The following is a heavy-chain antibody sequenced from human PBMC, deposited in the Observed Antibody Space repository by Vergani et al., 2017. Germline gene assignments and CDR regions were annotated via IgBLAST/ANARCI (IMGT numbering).Heavy chain of an antibody. CDR1: GGSISSGAYY. Sequence: QVQLQESGPGLVKPSQTLSLTCTVSGGSISSGAYYWSWIRQHPGKGLEWIGYIYYSGSTYYNPSLKSRVTISVDTSKNQFSLKLSSVTAADTAVYYCARVDYYDSSGYYSFQHWGQGTLVTVSS. V-gene: IGHV4-31*03. CDR3: ARVDYYDSSGYYSFQH. CDR2: IYYSGST. J-gene: IGHJ1*01. D-gene: IGHD3-22*01.